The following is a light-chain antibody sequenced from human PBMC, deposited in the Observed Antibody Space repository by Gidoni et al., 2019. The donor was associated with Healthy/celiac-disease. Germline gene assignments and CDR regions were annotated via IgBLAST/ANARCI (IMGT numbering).Light chain of an antibody. J-gene: IGKJ5*01. CDR1: QSVSSSY. Sequence: EIVLTQPPGTLSLSPGDRATLSCRASQSVSSSYLAWYQQKPGQPPRLLIYVASSRSTGIPDRFSGRGSGTDFTLPLSRLEPEDFAVYYCHQYGSSPLTFGQGTRLEIK. V-gene: IGKV3-20*01. CDR2: VAS. CDR3: HQYGSSPLT.